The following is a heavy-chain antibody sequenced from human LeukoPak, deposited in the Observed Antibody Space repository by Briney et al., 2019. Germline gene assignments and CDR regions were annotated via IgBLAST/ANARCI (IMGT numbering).Heavy chain of an antibody. CDR1: GDSFSGHY. CDR2: VTDGGRT. Sequence: PSETLSLTCAVYGDSFSGHYWSWIRQPPGKGLEWIGEVTDGGRTSYSPSLKSRATISIVPSQSQFSLQLDSVTAADTAIYYCVRRTRVAMPNALDLISGFWGQGTLVTVSS. D-gene: IGHD2-2*01. CDR3: VRRTRVAMPNALDLISGF. J-gene: IGHJ4*02. V-gene: IGHV4-34*01.